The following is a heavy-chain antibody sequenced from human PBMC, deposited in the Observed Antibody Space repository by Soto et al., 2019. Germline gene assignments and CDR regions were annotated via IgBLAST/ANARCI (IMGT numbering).Heavy chain of an antibody. CDR1: GFTFSSYA. CDR2: ISGSGGST. Sequence: PGGSLRLSCAASGFTFSSYAMSWVRQAPGKGLEWVSAISGSGGSTYYADSVKGRFTISRDNSKNTLYLQMNSLRAEDTAVYYCAKNPDPYCSGGSCYEYFDYWGQGTLVTVSS. V-gene: IGHV3-23*01. D-gene: IGHD2-15*01. J-gene: IGHJ4*02. CDR3: AKNPDPYCSGGSCYEYFDY.